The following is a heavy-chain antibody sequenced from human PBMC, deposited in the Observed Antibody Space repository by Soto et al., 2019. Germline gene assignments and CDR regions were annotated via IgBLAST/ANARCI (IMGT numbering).Heavy chain of an antibody. D-gene: IGHD4-17*01. J-gene: IGHJ6*03. CDR1: GFTFSSYA. CDR3: AKLTNDYAYYYYYVDV. Sequence: EVQLLESGGGLVQPGGSLRLSCAASGFTFSSYAMSWVRQAPGKGLEWVSAISGSGGSTYDADSVKGRFTISRDNSKNTLYQQINSPRSEETAVQYCAKLTNDYAYYYYYVDVGGKGTTVTVSS. CDR2: ISGSGGST. V-gene: IGHV3-23*01.